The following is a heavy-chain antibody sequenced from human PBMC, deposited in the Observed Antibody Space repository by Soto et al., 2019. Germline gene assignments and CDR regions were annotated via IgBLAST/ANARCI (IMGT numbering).Heavy chain of an antibody. CDR2: IYSGGST. V-gene: IGHV3-53*01. J-gene: IGHJ4*02. CDR1: GFTVSSSY. CDR3: ARAPGSSGYSDYFDY. D-gene: IGHD3-22*01. Sequence: EVQLVESGGSLIQPGGSLRLSCAASGFTVSSSYMSWVRQAPGQGLEWVLVIYSGGSTYYADSVKGRFTISRDNSKNTLYRQMNSLRAEDTAGYYCARAPGSSGYSDYFDYWGQGTLVTVSS.